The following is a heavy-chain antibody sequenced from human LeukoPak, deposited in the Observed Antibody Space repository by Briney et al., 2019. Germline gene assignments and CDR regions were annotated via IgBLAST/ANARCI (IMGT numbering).Heavy chain of an antibody. J-gene: IGHJ4*02. V-gene: IGHV1-2*02. CDR2: INSNSGGT. CDR1: GYTFTGYY. CDR3: AREMSLAPPGTPESTDY. Sequence: ASVKVSCKASGYTFTGYYMHWVRQAPGQGLEWMGWINSNSGGTKYGQEFQGRVTMTRDKSISTVYMELSRLRPGDTAVYYCAREMSLAPPGTPESTDYWGQGTLVTVSS. D-gene: IGHD1-7*01.